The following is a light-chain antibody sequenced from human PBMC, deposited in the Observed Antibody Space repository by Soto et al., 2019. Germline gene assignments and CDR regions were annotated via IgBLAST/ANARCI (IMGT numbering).Light chain of an antibody. CDR2: GAS. CDR3: QQYDNWPIT. CDR1: QSVNNN. J-gene: IGKJ5*01. V-gene: IGKV3-15*01. Sequence: ETLMTQSPATLSVSPGERATLSCRASQSVNNNLAWYQQKLGQAPRVLIYGASTRATGIPARFTGSGSGTEFTLIISSLQSEDSAFYYCQQYDNWPITFGQGTRLEIK.